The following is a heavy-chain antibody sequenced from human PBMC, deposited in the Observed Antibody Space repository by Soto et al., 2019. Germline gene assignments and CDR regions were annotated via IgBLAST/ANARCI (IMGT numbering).Heavy chain of an antibody. CDR3: TTDERELPSFDY. CDR1: GFTFSNAW. CDR2: IKSKTDGGTT. Sequence: GGSLRLSCAASGFTFSNAWMSWVRQAPGKGLEWVGRIKSKTDGGTTDYAAPVKGRFTISRDDSKNTLYLQMNSLKTEDTAVYYCTTDERELPSFDYWGQGTLVTVSS. J-gene: IGHJ4*02. D-gene: IGHD1-26*01. V-gene: IGHV3-15*01.